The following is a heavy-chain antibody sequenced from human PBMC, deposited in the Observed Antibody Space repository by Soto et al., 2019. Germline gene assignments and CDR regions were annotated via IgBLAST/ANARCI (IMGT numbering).Heavy chain of an antibody. Sequence: LSLTCAASGFTFSSYAMSWVRQAPGKGLEWVSAISGSGGSTYYADSVKGRFTISRDNSKNTLYLQMNSLRAEDTAVYYCAKPPIIAAAGYYYFDYWGQGTLVTVSS. CDR3: AKPPIIAAAGYYYFDY. CDR1: GFTFSSYA. D-gene: IGHD6-13*01. CDR2: ISGSGGST. V-gene: IGHV3-23*01. J-gene: IGHJ4*02.